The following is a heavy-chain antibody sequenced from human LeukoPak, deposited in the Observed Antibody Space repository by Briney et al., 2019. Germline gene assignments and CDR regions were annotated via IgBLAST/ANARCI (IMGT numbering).Heavy chain of an antibody. CDR3: ARDYDDAFDI. D-gene: IGHD5-12*01. CDR2: IYHSGST. J-gene: IGHJ3*02. CDR1: GGSISSGGYS. V-gene: IGHV4-30-2*01. Sequence: SETLSLTCTASGGSISSGGYSWSWIRQPPGKGLEWIGYIYHSGSTYYNPSLKSRVTISVDRSKNQFSLKLSSVTAADTAVYYCARDYDDAFDIWGQGTMVTVSS.